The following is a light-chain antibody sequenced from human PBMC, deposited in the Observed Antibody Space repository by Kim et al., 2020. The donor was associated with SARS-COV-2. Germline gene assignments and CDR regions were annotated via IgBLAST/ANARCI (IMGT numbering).Light chain of an antibody. CDR2: STS. J-gene: IGKJ4*01. Sequence: DIQMTQSPSSLSASVGDRVTITCRASQSISRYLNWYQQKIGKAPNLLIYSTSNLESGVPSRFSGSGSGTDFTLTISSLQPEDFATYYCQQSYSSPHTFGGGTKVEI. CDR3: QQSYSSPHT. V-gene: IGKV1-39*01. CDR1: QSISRY.